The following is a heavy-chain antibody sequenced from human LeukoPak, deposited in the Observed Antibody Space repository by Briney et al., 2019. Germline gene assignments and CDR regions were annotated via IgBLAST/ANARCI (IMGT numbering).Heavy chain of an antibody. CDR2: ISNNGGYT. V-gene: IGHV3-23*01. Sequence: GGSLRLSCAASGFTFSSSAMSWVRQAPGKGLEWDSAISNNGGYTYYADSVQGRFTISRDNSKSTLCLQMNSLRAEDTAVYYCAKQLGYCSDGSCYFPYWGQGTLVTVSS. D-gene: IGHD2-15*01. CDR3: AKQLGYCSDGSCYFPY. J-gene: IGHJ4*02. CDR1: GFTFSSSA.